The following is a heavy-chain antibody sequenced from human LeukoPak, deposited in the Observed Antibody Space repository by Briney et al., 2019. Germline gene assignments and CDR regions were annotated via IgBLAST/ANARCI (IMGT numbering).Heavy chain of an antibody. CDR2: IYWDDDK. V-gene: IGHV2-5*02. CDR1: GASLSSIGVG. Sequence: AGPPQVTPTQSLTMTCSLSGASLSSIGVGVGWSRQPPGKAVACIATIYWDDDKRYCPSMDRRPTISKDTSKNQMGLTINNMHSVDTATYDCAHSQGFSYGSFHDAFDIWGLGTLVTVSS. CDR3: AHSQGFSYGSFHDAFDI. J-gene: IGHJ3*02. D-gene: IGHD5-18*01.